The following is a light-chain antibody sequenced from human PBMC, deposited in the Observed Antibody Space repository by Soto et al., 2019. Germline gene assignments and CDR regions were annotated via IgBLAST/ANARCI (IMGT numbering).Light chain of an antibody. J-gene: IGKJ5*01. CDR3: QQYGTSEII. V-gene: IGKV3-20*01. Sequence: EIVLTQSPGTLSLSPGERATLSCRASQSVSSSYLAWYQQKPGQPPRLLIYDTSKRATGIPDRFSGSVSGTDFTLSISRVEPEDFAVFYCQQYGTSEIIFGQGTRLEIK. CDR2: DTS. CDR1: QSVSSSY.